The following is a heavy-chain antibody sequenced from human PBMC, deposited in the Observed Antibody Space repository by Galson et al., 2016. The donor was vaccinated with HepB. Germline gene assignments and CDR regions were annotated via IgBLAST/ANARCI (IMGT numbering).Heavy chain of an antibody. J-gene: IGHJ4*02. CDR2: ISWNSYII. CDR1: GFSFDAYA. Sequence: SLRLSCAASGFSFDAYAMHWVRQAPGKGLEWVSGISWNSYIIGYADSVKGRFNISRDNPKNSLYLQMNSLRGEDTAFYYCARASNYDRNGYLRYWGQGTLVTVSS. V-gene: IGHV3-9*01. D-gene: IGHD3-22*01. CDR3: ARASNYDRNGYLRY.